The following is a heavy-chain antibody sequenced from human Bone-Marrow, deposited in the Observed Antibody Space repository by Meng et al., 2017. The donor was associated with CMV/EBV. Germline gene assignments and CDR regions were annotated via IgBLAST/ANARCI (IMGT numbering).Heavy chain of an antibody. CDR3: ARGGQSGIVVVPAARKFDY. V-gene: IGHV4-34*01. D-gene: IGHD2-2*01. Sequence: GSLRLSCAVYGGSFSGYYWSWIRQPPGKGLEWIGEINHSGSTNYNPSPKSRVTISVDTSKNQFSLRRSSVTAADAAVYYCARGGQSGIVVVPAARKFDYWGQGTLVTVSS. CDR2: INHSGST. CDR1: GGSFSGYY. J-gene: IGHJ4*02.